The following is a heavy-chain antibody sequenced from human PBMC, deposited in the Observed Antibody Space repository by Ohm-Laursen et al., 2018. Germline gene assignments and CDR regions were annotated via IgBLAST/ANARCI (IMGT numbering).Heavy chain of an antibody. CDR2: INYRGTP. V-gene: IGHV4-59*12. J-gene: IGHJ3*01. CDR1: GASIENYY. D-gene: IGHD4-23*01. Sequence: SETLSLTCDVPGASIENYYWTWIRQAPGKTLEWIGSINYRGTPNSNPSLKSRVTMSVDPAKNQFSLNLRSVTAADTAVYYCATFMTSRWVVFDVWGQGTMVTVSS. CDR3: ATFMTSRWVVFDV.